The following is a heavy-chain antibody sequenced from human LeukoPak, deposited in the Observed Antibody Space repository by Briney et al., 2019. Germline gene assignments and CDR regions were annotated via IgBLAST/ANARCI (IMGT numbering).Heavy chain of an antibody. CDR3: ASYQLLISWFDP. Sequence: SETLSLTCAVYGGSFSGYYWSWIRQPPGKGLEWIGEINHSGSTNYNPSLKSRVTISVDTSKNQFSLKLSSVTAADGAVYYCASYQLLISWFDPWGQGTLVTVSS. J-gene: IGHJ5*02. CDR1: GGSFSGYY. V-gene: IGHV4-34*01. D-gene: IGHD2-2*01. CDR2: INHSGST.